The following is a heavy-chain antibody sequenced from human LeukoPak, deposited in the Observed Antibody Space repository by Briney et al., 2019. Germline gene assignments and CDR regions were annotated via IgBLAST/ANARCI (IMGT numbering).Heavy chain of an antibody. Sequence: GGSLRLSCAASGFTFSNAWMSWVRQAPGKGLEWVGRIKSKTDGGTTDYAAPVKGRFTISRDDSKNTLYLQMNSLKTEDTAVYYCTSYYDILTGYSDYWGQGNLVAVSS. CDR2: IKSKTDGGTT. CDR1: GFTFSNAW. CDR3: TSYYDILTGYSDY. D-gene: IGHD3-9*01. V-gene: IGHV3-15*01. J-gene: IGHJ4*02.